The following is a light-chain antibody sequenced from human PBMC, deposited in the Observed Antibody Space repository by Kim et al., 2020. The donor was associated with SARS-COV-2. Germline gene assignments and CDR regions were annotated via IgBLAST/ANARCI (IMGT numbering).Light chain of an antibody. CDR3: QQSDNTRT. CDR1: RSISGY. J-gene: IGKJ1*01. V-gene: IGKV1-39*01. CDR2: GAS. Sequence: SVGDRATISCRASRSISGYLCWFQQKAGNAPNLLIYGASSLPSGVPSRCSGSGSGTDFTLTISRLQPEDFGTYYCQQSDNTRTFGQGTKVDIK.